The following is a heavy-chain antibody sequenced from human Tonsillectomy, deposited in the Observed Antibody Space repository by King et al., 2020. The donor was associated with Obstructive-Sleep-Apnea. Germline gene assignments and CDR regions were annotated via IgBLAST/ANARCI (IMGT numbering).Heavy chain of an antibody. V-gene: IGHV4-61*01. D-gene: IGHD5-24*01. J-gene: IGHJ6*02. Sequence: VQLQESGPGLVKPSETLSLTCTVSGGSVSSGNYYWSWIRQPPGKGLEWIAYSYYSGSTNYNPSLKSRVTISVETSNNQFTLKLSSVTAPDTAVYYCSRDKGMATIRGVYGRYYAMDVWGQGTTVTVSS. CDR2: SYYSGST. CDR3: SRDKGMATIRGVYGRYYAMDV. CDR1: GGSVSSGNYY.